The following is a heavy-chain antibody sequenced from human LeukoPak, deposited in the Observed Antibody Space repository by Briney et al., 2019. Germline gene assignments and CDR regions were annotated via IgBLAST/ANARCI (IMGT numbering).Heavy chain of an antibody. CDR2: INHSGST. CDR1: GGSFSGYY. D-gene: IGHD5-24*01. J-gene: IGHJ4*02. CDR3: ARGRSRRDGYNYYFDY. Sequence: SETLSLTCAVYGGSFSGYYWSWIRQPPGKGLEWIGEINHSGSTNYNPSLKSRVTISVDTSKNQFSLKLSSVTAADTAVYYCARGRSRRDGYNYYFDYWGQGTLVTVSS. V-gene: IGHV4-34*01.